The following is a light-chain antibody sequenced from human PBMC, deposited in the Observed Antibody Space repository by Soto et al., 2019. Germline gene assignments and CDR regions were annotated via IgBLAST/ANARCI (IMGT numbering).Light chain of an antibody. CDR2: EVS. J-gene: IGLJ3*02. CDR1: SSDIGYYNY. CDR3: SSYTTSTTQV. V-gene: IGLV2-14*01. Sequence: QSALTQPASVSGSPGQSITISCTGTSSDIGYYNYVSWYQQHPGKAPKLIIYEVSNRPSGVSNRFSGSKSGNTASLAISGLQAEDEADYYCSSYTTSTTQVFGGATNLTVL.